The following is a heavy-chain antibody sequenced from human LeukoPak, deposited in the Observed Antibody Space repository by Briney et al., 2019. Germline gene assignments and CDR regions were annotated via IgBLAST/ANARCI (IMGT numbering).Heavy chain of an antibody. D-gene: IGHD5-18*01. Sequence: GGSLRLSCAASGLTFSSYSMNWVRQAPGKGLEWVSSISSSSSYIYYADSVKGRFTISRDNAKNSLYLQMNSLRAEDTAVYYCASDPTPLYSYGYEVDYWGQGTLVTVSS. CDR3: ASDPTPLYSYGYEVDY. CDR1: GLTFSSYS. J-gene: IGHJ4*02. CDR2: ISSSSSYI. V-gene: IGHV3-21*01.